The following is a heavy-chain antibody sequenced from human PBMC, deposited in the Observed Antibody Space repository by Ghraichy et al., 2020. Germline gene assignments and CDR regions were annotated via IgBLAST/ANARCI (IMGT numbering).Heavy chain of an antibody. J-gene: IGHJ4*02. CDR2: ISSSSSTI. CDR3: ARQYYDILTGYLPYYFDY. CDR1: GFPFSSYG. D-gene: IGHD3-9*01. Sequence: GGSLRLSCAASGFPFSSYGMNWVRQAPGKGLEWVSYISSSSSTIYYADSVKGRFTISRDNAKNSLYLQMHSLRDEDTAVYYCARQYYDILTGYLPYYFDYWGQGTLVTVSS. V-gene: IGHV3-48*02.